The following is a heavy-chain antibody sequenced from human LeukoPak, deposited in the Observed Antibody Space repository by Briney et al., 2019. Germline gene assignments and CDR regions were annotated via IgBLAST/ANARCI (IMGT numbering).Heavy chain of an antibody. CDR2: IYSGGST. D-gene: IGHD6-19*01. Sequence: GGSLRLSCAASGFTVSSNYMSWVRQAPGKGLEWVSVIYSGGSTYYADSVKGRFTISRDNSKNTLYLQMNSLRAEDTAVYYCARGRGIKLLYSSGWREIYWYFDLWGRGTLVTVSS. CDR3: ARGRGIKLLYSSGWREIYWYFDL. V-gene: IGHV3-66*01. CDR1: GFTVSSNY. J-gene: IGHJ2*01.